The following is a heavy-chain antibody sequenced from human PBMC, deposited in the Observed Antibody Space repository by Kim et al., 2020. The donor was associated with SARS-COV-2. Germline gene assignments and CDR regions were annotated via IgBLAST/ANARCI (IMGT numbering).Heavy chain of an antibody. CDR2: INPNSGGT. CDR3: ARDRDIVATITQFDY. V-gene: IGHV1-2*02. CDR1: GYTFTGYY. Sequence: ASVKVSCKASGYTFTGYYMHWVRQAPGQGLEWMGCINPNSGGTNYAQKFQGRVTMTRDTSISTAYMELSRLRSDDTAVYYCARDRDIVATITQFDYWGQGTLVTVSS. J-gene: IGHJ4*02. D-gene: IGHD5-12*01.